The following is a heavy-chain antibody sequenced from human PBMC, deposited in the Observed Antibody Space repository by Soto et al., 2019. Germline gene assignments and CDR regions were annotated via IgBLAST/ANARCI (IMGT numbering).Heavy chain of an antibody. CDR1: GFTFSSYG. J-gene: IGHJ4*02. CDR3: AKDSSVLSPRVVYAMDLDY. Sequence: GGSLRLSCAASGFTFSSYGMHWVRQAPGKGPEWVAVISYDGSNKYYADSVKGRFTISRDNSKNTLYLQMNSLRAEDTAVYYCAKDSSVLSPRVVYAMDLDYWGQGT. V-gene: IGHV3-30*18. CDR2: ISYDGSNK. D-gene: IGHD2-8*02.